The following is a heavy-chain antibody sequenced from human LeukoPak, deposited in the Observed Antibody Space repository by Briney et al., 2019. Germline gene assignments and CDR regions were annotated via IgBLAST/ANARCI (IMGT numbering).Heavy chain of an antibody. Sequence: GGSLRLSCAASGFTFSSYGMHWVRQAPGKGLEWVAFIRYDGSNKYYADSVKGRFTISRDNSKNTLYLQMNSLRAEDTAVYYCAKDRGDVVPAAKRGPFDYWGQGTLVTVSS. D-gene: IGHD2-2*01. CDR1: GFTFSSYG. V-gene: IGHV3-30*02. CDR3: AKDRGDVVPAAKRGPFDY. CDR2: IRYDGSNK. J-gene: IGHJ4*02.